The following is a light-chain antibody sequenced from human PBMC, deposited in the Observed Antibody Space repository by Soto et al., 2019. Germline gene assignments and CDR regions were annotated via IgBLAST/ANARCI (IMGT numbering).Light chain of an antibody. V-gene: IGLV2-8*01. Sequence: QSALTQPPSASGSPGQSVTIPCTGTYSDIGAYNYVSWYQQRPGEAPKLIIYEVSKRPSGVPDRFFASKSANTASLTVSGLQADDDANYCYCSFKGTNSFVFGTGTKLTVL. J-gene: IGLJ1*01. CDR1: YSDIGAYNY. CDR3: CSFKGTNSFV. CDR2: EVS.